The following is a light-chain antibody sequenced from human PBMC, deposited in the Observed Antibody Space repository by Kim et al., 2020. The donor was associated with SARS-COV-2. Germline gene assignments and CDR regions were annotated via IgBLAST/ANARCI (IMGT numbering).Light chain of an antibody. CDR2: DVS. CDR1: TSDIGTYNY. V-gene: IGLV2-14*03. J-gene: IGLJ1*01. CDR3: TSYTTSSTLV. Sequence: QSALTQPASVSGSPGQSITISCTGGTSDIGTYNYVCWYQQHPGKAPKLVIYDVSERPSAIFNRFSGSKSGNTASLTISGLQPEDEADYYCTSYTTSSTLVFGSGTKVTVL.